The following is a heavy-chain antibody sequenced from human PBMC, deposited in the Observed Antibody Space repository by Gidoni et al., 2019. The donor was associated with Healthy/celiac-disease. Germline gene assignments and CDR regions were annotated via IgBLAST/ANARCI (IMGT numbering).Heavy chain of an antibody. CDR3: AREIGYCSGGSCYWFDP. CDR1: GGSISSYY. J-gene: IGHJ5*02. V-gene: IGHV4-59*01. Sequence: QESGPGLVKPSETLSLTCTVSGGSISSYYWSWIRQPPGKGLEWIGYIYYSGSTNYNPSLKSRVTISVDTSKNQFSLKLSSVTAADTAVYYCAREIGYCSGGSCYWFDPWGQGTLVTVSS. D-gene: IGHD2-15*01. CDR2: IYYSGST.